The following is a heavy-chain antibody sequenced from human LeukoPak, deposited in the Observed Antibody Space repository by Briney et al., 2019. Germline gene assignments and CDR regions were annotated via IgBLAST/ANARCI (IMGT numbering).Heavy chain of an antibody. CDR1: GYTFTGYY. V-gene: IGHV1-2*02. CDR3: AVRWFGELYPYY. J-gene: IGHJ4*02. D-gene: IGHD3-10*01. CDR2: VNPNSGGT. Sequence: RASVKVSCKASGYTFTGYYMHWVRQAPGQGFEWMGWVNPNSGGTNYAQKFQGRVTMTRDTSISTAYMELSRLRSDDTAVYYCAVRWFGELYPYYWGQGTLVTVSS.